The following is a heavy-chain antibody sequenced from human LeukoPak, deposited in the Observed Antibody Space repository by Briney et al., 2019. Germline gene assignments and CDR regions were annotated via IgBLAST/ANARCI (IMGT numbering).Heavy chain of an antibody. V-gene: IGHV1-18*01. J-gene: IGHJ4*02. CDR3: ARDSGPVLGVVPAASDY. D-gene: IGHD2-2*01. CDR1: GYTFTSYG. Sequence: ASVKVSCKASGYTFTSYGISRVRQAPGQGLEWMGWISAYNGNTNYAQKLQGRVTMTTDTSTSTAYMELRSLRSDDTAVYYCARDSGPVLGVVPAASDYWGQGTLVTVSS. CDR2: ISAYNGNT.